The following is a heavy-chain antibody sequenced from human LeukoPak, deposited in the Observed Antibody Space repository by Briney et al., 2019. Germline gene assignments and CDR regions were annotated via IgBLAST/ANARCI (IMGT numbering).Heavy chain of an antibody. V-gene: IGHV3-23*01. D-gene: IGHD3-10*01. CDR1: VFTFSIYG. Sequence: PGRTLRLSCVASVFTFSIYGMYWVRQAPGTALEWGSAISGTGGSTYYADSVKARFTISRDNSKHTLYLQMNSLRAEDTAVYYCAKGTMIRQTRGALYYNMDVGSKGTTVTI. CDR2: ISGTGGST. CDR3: AKGTMIRQTRGALYYNMDV. J-gene: IGHJ6*03.